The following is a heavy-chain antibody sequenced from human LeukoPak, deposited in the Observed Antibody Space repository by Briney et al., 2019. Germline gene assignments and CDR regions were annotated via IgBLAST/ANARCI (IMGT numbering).Heavy chain of an antibody. CDR1: SGSISSYY. Sequence: SETLSLTCTVSSGSISSYYWSWIRQPPGKGLEWIGYIYYSGSTNYNPSLKSRVTISVDTSKNQFSLKLRSVTAADTAVYYCARGRVPDYWGQGTLVTVSP. CDR2: IYYSGST. CDR3: ARGRVPDY. D-gene: IGHD3-3*01. V-gene: IGHV4-59*01. J-gene: IGHJ4*02.